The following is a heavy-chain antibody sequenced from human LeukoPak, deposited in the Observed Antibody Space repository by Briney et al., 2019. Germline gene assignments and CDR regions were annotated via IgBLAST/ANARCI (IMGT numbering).Heavy chain of an antibody. J-gene: IGHJ5*02. V-gene: IGHV3-23*01. CDR2: ISGGGGST. Sequence: PGGSLSLSCAASGFTLSSYAMSWVRQAPGKGLEWVSAISGGGGSTYYADSVKGRFTISRDNSKNTLYLQMNTLRAEDTAVYYCGARGPFDPWGQGTLVTVSS. CDR3: GARGPFDP. CDR1: GFTLSSYA.